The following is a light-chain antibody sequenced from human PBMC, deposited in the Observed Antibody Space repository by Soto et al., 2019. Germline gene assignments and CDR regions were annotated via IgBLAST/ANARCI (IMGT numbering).Light chain of an antibody. CDR2: GAS. J-gene: IGKJ1*01. V-gene: IGKV3-15*01. Sequence: EIVMTQSPATLSVSPGERATLSCRASQSVSSNLAWYQQKPGQAPRLLIYGASTRATGIPARFSGSRSGTEFTLTISSLQSEDCAVYYCQQYNNWPQTFVQGTKVEIK. CDR3: QQYNNWPQT. CDR1: QSVSSN.